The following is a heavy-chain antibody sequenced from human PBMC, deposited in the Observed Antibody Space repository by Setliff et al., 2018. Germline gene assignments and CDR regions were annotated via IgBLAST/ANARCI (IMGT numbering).Heavy chain of an antibody. D-gene: IGHD3-10*01. J-gene: IGHJ3*01. CDR2: IYYSGTT. CDR3: AKDKYSFGSGIYWNSFDL. Sequence: PSETLSLTCAVSDFSVGSVYYWGWIRQPPGRGLEWIANIYYSGTTHYSPSFESRVTMSVDTSKNQFSLNLSSVTAADTAVYYCAKDKYSFGSGIYWNSFDLWGQGTMVTVSS. CDR1: DFSVGSVYY. V-gene: IGHV4-38-2*02.